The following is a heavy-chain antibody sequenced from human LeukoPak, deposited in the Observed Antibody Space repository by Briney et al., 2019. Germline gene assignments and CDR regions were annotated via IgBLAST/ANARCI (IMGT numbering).Heavy chain of an antibody. V-gene: IGHV1-46*01. Sequence: VASVKVSCKASGYTFTGYYMHWVRQAPGQGLEWMGIINPSGGSTSYAQKFQGRVTMTRDTSTSTVYMELSSLRSEDTAVYYCAGGIGLYYDIGSGYMDVWGKGTTVTISS. CDR3: AGGIGLYYDIGSGYMDV. CDR1: GYTFTGYY. D-gene: IGHD3-9*01. CDR2: INPSGGST. J-gene: IGHJ6*03.